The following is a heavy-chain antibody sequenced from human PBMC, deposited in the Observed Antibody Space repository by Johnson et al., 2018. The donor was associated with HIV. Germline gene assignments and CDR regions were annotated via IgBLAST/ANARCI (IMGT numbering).Heavy chain of an antibody. J-gene: IGHJ3*02. CDR3: AREGSGIAGGGAFDI. CDR1: GFTFRNYG. D-gene: IGHD1-26*01. CDR2: INWNGGST. V-gene: IGHV3-20*04. Sequence: VQLVESGGGVVQPGRSLRLSCAASGFTFRNYGMHWVRQAPGKGLEWVSGINWNGGSTGYADSVKGRFTISRDNAKNSLYLQMNSLRAEDTAVYYCAREGSGIAGGGAFDIWGQGTMVTVSS.